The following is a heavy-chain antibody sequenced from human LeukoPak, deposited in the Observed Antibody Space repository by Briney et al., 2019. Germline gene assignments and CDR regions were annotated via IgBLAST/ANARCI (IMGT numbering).Heavy chain of an antibody. D-gene: IGHD3-3*01. J-gene: IGHJ4*02. CDR2: INSDGSST. CDR3: AKDGYDFWSGPAPDY. CDR1: GFTFSSYW. Sequence: GGSLRLSCAASGFTFSSYWMHWVRQAPGKGLVWVSRINSDGSSTSYADSVKGRFTISRDNAKNTLYLQMSSLRAEDTAVYYCAKDGYDFWSGPAPDYWGQGTLVTVSS. V-gene: IGHV3-74*01.